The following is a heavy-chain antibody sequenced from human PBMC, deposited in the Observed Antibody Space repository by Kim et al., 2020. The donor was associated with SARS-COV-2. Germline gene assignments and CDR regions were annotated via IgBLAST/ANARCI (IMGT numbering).Heavy chain of an antibody. CDR3: ATERPETGMDV. J-gene: IGHJ6*02. V-gene: IGHV3-33*01. Sequence: LSLTCEASGFTFSSYGMHWVRQAPGKGLEWVAVIWYDGTNKYYVDSVKGRFTISRDNSKNTLYLQMNSLRAEDTAVYYCATERPETGMDVWGQGTTV. CDR1: GFTFSSYG. CDR2: IWYDGTNK.